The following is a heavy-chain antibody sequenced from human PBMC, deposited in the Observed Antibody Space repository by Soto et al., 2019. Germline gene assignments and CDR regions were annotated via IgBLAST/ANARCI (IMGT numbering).Heavy chain of an antibody. Sequence: QVQLVQSGAEVKKPGASVKVSCKASGYTFTIYGISWVRQAPGQGLEWMGWISGYNGNTDYAQHLQDRVTLTTDASTSSVYMELRSLRSDDTAVYYCARVDYYDSSGYYGYWGQGTLITVSS. CDR3: ARVDYYDSSGYYGY. CDR2: ISGYNGNT. V-gene: IGHV1-18*04. J-gene: IGHJ4*02. CDR1: GYTFTIYG. D-gene: IGHD3-22*01.